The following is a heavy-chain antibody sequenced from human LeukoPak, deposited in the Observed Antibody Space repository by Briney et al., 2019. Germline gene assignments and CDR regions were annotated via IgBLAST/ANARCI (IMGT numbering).Heavy chain of an antibody. CDR3: ARDGAGPAVAGGSDAFDI. D-gene: IGHD6-19*01. CDR2: IKQDGSEK. V-gene: IGHV3-7*01. Sequence: GGSLRLSWAAAGFTFSSYWMSWVRQAPGKGLEWVSNIKQDGSEKYYVDSVKGRFTISRDNAKNSLYLQMNSLRAEDTAVYYCARDGAGPAVAGGSDAFDIWGQGTMVTVSS. J-gene: IGHJ3*02. CDR1: GFTFSSYW.